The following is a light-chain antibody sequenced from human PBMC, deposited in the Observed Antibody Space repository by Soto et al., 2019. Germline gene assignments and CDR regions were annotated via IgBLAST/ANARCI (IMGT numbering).Light chain of an antibody. Sequence: DIQMTQSPSSLSASVGDRVTITCRASQSISSYLNWYQQKPGKAPKLLIYAASSLQSGVPSRFSGSGSGTDFTLTISSVQPEDFATYYCQHSYSTPYTFGQGTKLEIK. CDR3: QHSYSTPYT. V-gene: IGKV1-39*01. CDR1: QSISSY. J-gene: IGKJ2*01. CDR2: AAS.